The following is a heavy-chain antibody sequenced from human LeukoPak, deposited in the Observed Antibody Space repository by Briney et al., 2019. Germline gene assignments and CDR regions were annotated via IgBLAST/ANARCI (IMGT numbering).Heavy chain of an antibody. CDR2: IYIGDSDT. CDR1: GYTFTNNW. Sequence: GESLKISCKASGYTFTNNWAAWVRQKPGKGLEWMGIIYIGDSDTRYSPSFQGQVTISADKSISTAYVQWSSLKASDTAMYYCARLEHSASHHYFDSWGQGTLLTVSS. J-gene: IGHJ4*02. V-gene: IGHV5-51*01. CDR3: ARLEHSASHHYFDS. D-gene: IGHD1-26*01.